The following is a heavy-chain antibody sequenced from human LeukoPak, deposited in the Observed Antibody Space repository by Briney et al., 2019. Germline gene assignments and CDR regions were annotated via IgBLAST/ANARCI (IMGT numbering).Heavy chain of an antibody. CDR2: ISNSGTT. Sequence: SETLSLTCTVSGGSINDYYWTWIRQAPGKGLEWLGYISNSGTTDYSPSLKSRVTMSVDTSKNEFSLKVTSVTAADTAMYYCARVVRGAVTSNCFDPWGQGTLVTVSS. CDR1: GGSINDYY. J-gene: IGHJ5*02. D-gene: IGHD4-17*01. CDR3: ARVVRGAVTSNCFDP. V-gene: IGHV4-59*01.